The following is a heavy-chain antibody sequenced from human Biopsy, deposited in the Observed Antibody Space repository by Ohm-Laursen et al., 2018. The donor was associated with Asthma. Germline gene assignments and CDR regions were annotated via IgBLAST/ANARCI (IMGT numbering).Heavy chain of an antibody. CDR3: ARLSLNDSLDP. D-gene: IGHD1-1*01. CDR1: GGYTGSSDHH. J-gene: IGHJ5*02. Sequence: SETLSLTCRVSGGYTGSSDHHWAWIRQAPGKGLEWIGYIYYIGSTYYNPSFKSRVAISVDTSKNQLSLKLSSVTAADTAVFYCARLSLNDSLDPWGRGTLVTVSS. CDR2: IYYIGST. V-gene: IGHV4-39*01.